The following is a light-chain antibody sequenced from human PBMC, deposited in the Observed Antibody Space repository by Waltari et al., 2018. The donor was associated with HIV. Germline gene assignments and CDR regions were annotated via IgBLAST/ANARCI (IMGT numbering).Light chain of an antibody. J-gene: IGLJ2*01. CDR2: KTK. CDR1: RSNVGRNS. CDR3: AAWDDSLNGPL. V-gene: IGLV1-44*01. Sequence: QSVLTQPPSASGTPGQRVTIPCSGSRSNVGRNSVTWYRQFPGTAPKLLIYKTKQRPSGVPDRFSGSKSGTSASLAISGLQSDDESVYYCAAWDDSLNGPLFGGGTQLTVL.